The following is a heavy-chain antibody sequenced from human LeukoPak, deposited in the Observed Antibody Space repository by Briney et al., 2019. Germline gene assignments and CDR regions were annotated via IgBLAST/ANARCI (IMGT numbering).Heavy chain of an antibody. J-gene: IGHJ4*02. CDR1: GFTFSSYW. V-gene: IGHV3-74*01. Sequence: GGSLRLSCAASGFTFSSYWMNWVRQAPGKGLVWVSRIASDGSSTTYADSVKGRFSISRDNVKNTLYLQMNSLRVEDTAVYYCARGRPHGNDYWGQGTLVTVSS. CDR2: IASDGSST. D-gene: IGHD4-23*01. CDR3: ARGRPHGNDY.